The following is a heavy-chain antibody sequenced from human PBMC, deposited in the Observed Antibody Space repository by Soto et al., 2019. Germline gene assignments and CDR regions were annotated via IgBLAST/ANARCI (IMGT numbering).Heavy chain of an antibody. CDR3: AREVYGDYVGYYFDY. D-gene: IGHD4-17*01. Sequence: SVKVSCKASGGTFSSYAISWVRQAPGQGLEWMGGIIPIFGTANYAQKFQGRVTITADKSTSTAYMELSSLRSEDTAVYYCAREVYGDYVGYYFDYWGQGTLVTVSS. V-gene: IGHV1-69*06. CDR2: IIPIFGTA. CDR1: GGTFSSYA. J-gene: IGHJ4*02.